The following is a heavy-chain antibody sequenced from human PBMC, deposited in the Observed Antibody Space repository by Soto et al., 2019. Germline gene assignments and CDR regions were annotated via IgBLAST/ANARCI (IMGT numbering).Heavy chain of an antibody. D-gene: IGHD2-2*01. Sequence: QVQLVESGGGVVQPGRSLRLSCAASGFTFSSYGMHWVRQAPGKGLEWVAVISYDGSNKYYADSVKGRFTISRDNSKNTLYLQMNSLRAEDTAVYYCARGYCSSTSCSNYYYYGMDVWGQGTTVTVSS. V-gene: IGHV3-30*03. CDR3: ARGYCSSTSCSNYYYYGMDV. J-gene: IGHJ6*02. CDR2: ISYDGSNK. CDR1: GFTFSSYG.